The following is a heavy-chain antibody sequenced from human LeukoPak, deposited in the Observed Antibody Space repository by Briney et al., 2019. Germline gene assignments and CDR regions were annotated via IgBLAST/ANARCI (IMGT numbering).Heavy chain of an antibody. V-gene: IGHV3-48*03. CDR2: ISSSGSTI. D-gene: IGHD4-17*01. CDR3: ARASDYGDYVARFDY. J-gene: IGHJ4*02. Sequence: GGSLRLSCAASGFTFSSYELNWVRQAPGKGLEWVSYISSSGSTIYYADSVKGRFTISRDNAKNSLYLQMNSLRAEDTAVYYCARASDYGDYVARFDYWGQGTLVTVSS. CDR1: GFTFSSYE.